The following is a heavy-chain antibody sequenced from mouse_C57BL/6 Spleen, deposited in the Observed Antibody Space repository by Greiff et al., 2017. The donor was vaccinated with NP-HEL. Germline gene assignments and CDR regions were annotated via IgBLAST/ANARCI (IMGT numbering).Heavy chain of an antibody. J-gene: IGHJ2*01. V-gene: IGHV1-55*01. D-gene: IGHD4-1*01. Sequence: VQLQQSGAELVKPGASVKMSCKASGYTFTSYWITWVKQRPGQGLEWIGDINPGSGSTNYTEKFKSKATLTVDKSSSTAYMQLSSLTSEDSAVYYCAREELTGNGDWGQGTTLTVSS. CDR2: INPGSGST. CDR3: AREELTGNGD. CDR1: GYTFTSYW.